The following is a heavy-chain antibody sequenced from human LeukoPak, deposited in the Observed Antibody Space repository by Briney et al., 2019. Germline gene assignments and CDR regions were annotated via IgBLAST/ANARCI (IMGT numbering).Heavy chain of an antibody. CDR1: GGSISSSNW. CDR3: ARGAPYYDFFPPYYMDV. V-gene: IGHV4-4*02. D-gene: IGHD3-3*01. Sequence: PSGTLSLTCAVSGGSISSSNWWSWVRQPPGKGLEWIGEIYHSGSTNYNPSLKSRVTISIDTSKNQFSLKLSSVTAADTAVYYCARGAPYYDFFPPYYMDVWAKGTTVTVSS. CDR2: IYHSGST. J-gene: IGHJ6*03.